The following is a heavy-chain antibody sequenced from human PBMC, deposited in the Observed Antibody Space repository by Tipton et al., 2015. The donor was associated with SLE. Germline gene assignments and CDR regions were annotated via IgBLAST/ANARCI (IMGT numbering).Heavy chain of an antibody. D-gene: IGHD3-16*01. Sequence: LRLSCDVSGVSFSSGGYSWSWIRQPPGKGLECLGYINHSGSTSYNPSLKSRVTISVDRSKNQFSLKLTSVTAADTAVYYCARDFAWGTSYAFDIWGQGTMVTVSS. CDR2: INHSGST. CDR1: GVSFSSGGYS. V-gene: IGHV4-30-2*01. J-gene: IGHJ3*02. CDR3: ARDFAWGTSYAFDI.